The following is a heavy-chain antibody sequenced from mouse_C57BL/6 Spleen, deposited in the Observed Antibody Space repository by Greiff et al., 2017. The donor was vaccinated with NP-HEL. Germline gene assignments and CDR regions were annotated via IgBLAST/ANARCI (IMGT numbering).Heavy chain of an antibody. V-gene: IGHV7-1*01. CDR3: ARDGVLRSMDY. CDR2: SRNKANDYTT. D-gene: IGHD1-1*01. CDR1: GFTFSDFY. Sequence: EVNVVESGGGLVQSGRSLRLSCATSGFTFSDFYMEWVRQAPGKGLEWIAASRNKANDYTTEYSASVKGRFIVSRDTSQSILYLQMNALRAEDTAIYYCARDGVLRSMDYWGQGTSVTVSS. J-gene: IGHJ4*01.